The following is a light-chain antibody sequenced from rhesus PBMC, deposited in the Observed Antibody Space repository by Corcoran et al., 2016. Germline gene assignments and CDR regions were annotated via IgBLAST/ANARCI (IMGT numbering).Light chain of an antibody. Sequence: DIQMTQSPSSLSASVGDTVTITCRASQSISSWLAWYQQKPGKAPKLLIYKASSLQSGVPSRFSGYGSGTDFTLTISSLQSEDFTTYSCQQYSSSPFTFGPGTKLDIK. V-gene: IGKV1-22*01. CDR3: QQYSSSPFT. CDR2: KAS. CDR1: QSISSW. J-gene: IGKJ3*01.